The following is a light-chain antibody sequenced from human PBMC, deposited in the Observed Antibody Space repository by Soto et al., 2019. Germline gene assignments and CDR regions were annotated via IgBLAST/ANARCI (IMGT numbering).Light chain of an antibody. CDR3: QQSYRSPYT. V-gene: IGKV1-39*01. CDR1: QSINIY. Sequence: PLTQSPSSLSASVGDRVTLTCRASQSINIYLYWYQQKPGKAPTLLIYAASSLQSGVPSRFSGGGSRTDFTLTISSLQTEDFATYYCQQSYRSPYTFGQGTKLEI. J-gene: IGKJ2*01. CDR2: AAS.